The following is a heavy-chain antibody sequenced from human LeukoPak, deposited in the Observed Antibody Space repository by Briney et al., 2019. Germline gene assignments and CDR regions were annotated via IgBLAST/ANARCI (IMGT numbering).Heavy chain of an antibody. V-gene: IGHV3-11*01. D-gene: IGHD2-2*01. CDR2: ISSSGSTI. J-gene: IGHJ6*02. CDR1: GFTFSDCY. CDR3: ARDRRYCSSTSCYPWYYYGMDV. Sequence: GGSLRLSCAASGFTFSDCYMSWIRQAPGKGLEWVSYISSSGSTIYYADSVKGRFTISRDNAKNSLYLQMNSLRAEDTAVYYCARDRRYCSSTSCYPWYYYGMDVWGQGTTVTVSS.